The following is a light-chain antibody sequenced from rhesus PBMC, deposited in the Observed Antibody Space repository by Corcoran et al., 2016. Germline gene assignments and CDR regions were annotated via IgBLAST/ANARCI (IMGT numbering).Light chain of an antibody. CDR3: LRSGNWPRT. Sequence: ESVMTQSPATLALSPGERATLPCRASQSVGSYLAWYQQKPGLAPRLLIYGASTRATGIPDRFSGSGAGTELTLPIGSLEPEDVGVYFCLRSGNWPRTFGQGTKVEIK. V-gene: IGKV3-24*04. J-gene: IGKJ1*01. CDR2: GAS. CDR1: QSVGSY.